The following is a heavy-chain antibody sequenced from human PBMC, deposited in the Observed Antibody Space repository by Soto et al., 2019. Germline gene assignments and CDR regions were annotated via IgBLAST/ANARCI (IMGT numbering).Heavy chain of an antibody. CDR3: AGACISTSCYGVLHHYYYGMDV. V-gene: IGHV1-69*12. CDR1: GGTFSSYA. J-gene: IGHJ6*01. D-gene: IGHD2-2*01. Sequence: QVQLVQSGAEVKKPGSSVKVSCQASGGTFSSYAISWVRQAPGQGREWMGGIIPIFTTADYAQKYQGRVTITAAESTSTVYMELSSLRSEDTAIYYCAGACISTSCYGVLHHYYYGMDVWGQGTAVTVSS. CDR2: IIPIFTTA.